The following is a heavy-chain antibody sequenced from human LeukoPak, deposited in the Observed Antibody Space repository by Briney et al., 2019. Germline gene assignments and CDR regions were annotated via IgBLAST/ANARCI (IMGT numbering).Heavy chain of an antibody. CDR1: GGSISSSSYY. V-gene: IGHV4-39*01. Sequence: SETLSLTCTVSGGSISSSSYYWGWIRQPPGKGLGWIGSIYYSGSTYYNPSLKSRVTISVDTSKNQFSLKLSSVTAADTAVYYCARMIQLGATGDWGQETLVTVSS. CDR2: IYYSGST. D-gene: IGHD1-26*01. J-gene: IGHJ4*02. CDR3: ARMIQLGATGD.